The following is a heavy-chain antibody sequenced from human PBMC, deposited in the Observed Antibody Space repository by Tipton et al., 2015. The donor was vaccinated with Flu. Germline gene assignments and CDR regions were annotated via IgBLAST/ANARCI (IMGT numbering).Heavy chain of an antibody. Sequence: SLRLSCAASGFTFSSYGMHWVRQAPGKGLEWVAFIRYDGSNKYYADSVKGRFTISRDNSKNTLYLQMNSLRAEDTAVYYCAEDKTSSYYYDSSGYYGLGYWGQGTLVTVSS. CDR2: IRYDGSNK. V-gene: IGHV3-30*02. CDR3: AEDKTSSYYYDSSGYYGLGY. J-gene: IGHJ4*02. D-gene: IGHD3-22*01. CDR1: GFTFSSYG.